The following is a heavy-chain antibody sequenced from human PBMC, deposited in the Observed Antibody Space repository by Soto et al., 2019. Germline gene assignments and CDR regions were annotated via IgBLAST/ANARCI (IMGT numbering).Heavy chain of an antibody. CDR1: GGSVSSGSYY. Sequence: SETLSLTCTVSGGSVSSGSYYWSWIWQPPGKGLEWIGYIYYSGSTNYNPSLKSRVTISVDTSKNQFSLKLSSVTAADTAVYYCARALVVPAAIPRMRFDPWGQGTLVTVSS. D-gene: IGHD2-2*02. CDR3: ARALVVPAAIPRMRFDP. CDR2: IYYSGST. V-gene: IGHV4-61*01. J-gene: IGHJ5*02.